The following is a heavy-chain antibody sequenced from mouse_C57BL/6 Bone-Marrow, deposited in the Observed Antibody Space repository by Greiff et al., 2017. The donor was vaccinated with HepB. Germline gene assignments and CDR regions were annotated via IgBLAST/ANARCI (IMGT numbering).Heavy chain of an antibody. Sequence: EVKLVESGGGLVKPGGSLKLSCAASGFTFSSYAMSWVRQTPEKRLEWVATISDGGSYTYYPDNVKGRFTISRDKAKNNLYLQMSHLKSEDTAMYYCARDGGGAYWGQGTLVTVSA. V-gene: IGHV5-4*01. CDR3: ARDGGGAY. CDR1: GFTFSSYA. J-gene: IGHJ3*01. CDR2: ISDGGSYT.